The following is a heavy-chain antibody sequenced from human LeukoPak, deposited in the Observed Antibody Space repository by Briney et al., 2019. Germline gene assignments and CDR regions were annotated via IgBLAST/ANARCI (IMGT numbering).Heavy chain of an antibody. V-gene: IGHV4-38-2*01. Sequence: PSETLSLTCAVSGYSISSGYYWGWIRQPPGKGLEWIGSIYHSGSTYYNPSLKSRVTISVDTSKNQFSLKLSSVTAADTAVYNCASEPPRYCSSTSCYEQHWGQGTLVTVSS. D-gene: IGHD2-2*01. CDR2: IYHSGST. J-gene: IGHJ4*02. CDR3: ASEPPRYCSSTSCYEQH. CDR1: GYSISSGYY.